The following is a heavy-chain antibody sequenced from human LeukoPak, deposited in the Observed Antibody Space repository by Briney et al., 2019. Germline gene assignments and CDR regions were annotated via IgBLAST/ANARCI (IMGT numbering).Heavy chain of an antibody. V-gene: IGHV3-30*02. J-gene: IGHJ4*02. D-gene: IGHD4-23*01. Sequence: PGGSLRLSCAASGFTFSSYGMHWVRQAPGKGLEWVAFIRYDGSNKYYADSVKGRFTISRDNSKNTLYLQMNSLRAEDTAVYYCAKDPMTTVVTPMAWGQGTLVTVSS. CDR2: IRYDGSNK. CDR1: GFTFSSYG. CDR3: AKDPMTTVVTPMA.